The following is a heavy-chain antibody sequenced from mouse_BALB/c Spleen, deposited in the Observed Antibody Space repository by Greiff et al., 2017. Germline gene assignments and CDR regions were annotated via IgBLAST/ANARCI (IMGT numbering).Heavy chain of an antibody. D-gene: IGHD2-1*01. CDR3: ARDSPYGNYFDY. CDR1: GFTFTDYY. CDR2: IRNKANGYTT. Sequence: EVQLVESGGGLVQPGGSLRLSCATSGFTFTDYYMSWVRQPPGKALEWLGFIRNKANGYTTEYSASVKGRFTISRDNSQSILYLQMNTLRAEDSATYYCARDSPYGNYFDYWGQGTTLTVSS. V-gene: IGHV7-3*02. J-gene: IGHJ2*01.